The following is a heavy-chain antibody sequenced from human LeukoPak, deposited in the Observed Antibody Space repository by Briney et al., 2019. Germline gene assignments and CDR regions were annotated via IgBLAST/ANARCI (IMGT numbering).Heavy chain of an antibody. J-gene: IGHJ5*02. D-gene: IGHD3-22*01. CDR2: IYHSGST. CDR1: GGSISSGGYS. Sequence: SQTLSLTCAVSGGSISSGGYSWSWIRQPPGKGLEWIGYIYHSGSTYYNPSLKSRVTISVDRSKNQFSLKLSSVTAADTAVYYCARAEPNYYDSSGYSPNWFDPWGQGTLVTVSS. CDR3: ARAEPNYYDSSGYSPNWFDP. V-gene: IGHV4-30-2*01.